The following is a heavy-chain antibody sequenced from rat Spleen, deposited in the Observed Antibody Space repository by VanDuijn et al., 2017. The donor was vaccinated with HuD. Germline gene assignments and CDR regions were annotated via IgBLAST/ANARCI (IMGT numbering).Heavy chain of an antibody. D-gene: IGHD1-1*01. CDR1: GFTFNNYW. Sequence: EVQLVESGGGLVQPGRSLKLSCVASGFTFNNYWMPWIRQAPGKGLEWVASITNTCGSTYYPDSVKGRFTISRDNAKSTLYLQMNSLGSEDTATDYCARHPITTVTDYVEYWGQGVMVTVSS. CDR3: ARHPITTVTDYVEY. V-gene: IGHV5-31*01. CDR2: ITNTCGST. J-gene: IGHJ2*01.